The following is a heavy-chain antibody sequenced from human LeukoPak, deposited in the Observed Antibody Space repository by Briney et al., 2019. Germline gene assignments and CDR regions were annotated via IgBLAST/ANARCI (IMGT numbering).Heavy chain of an antibody. CDR1: GFTFRIFG. CDR2: NARSGIT. V-gene: IGHV3-48*04. CDR3: AITYDFGRGPPGDAFDN. Sequence: GGSLRLSCAASGFTFRIFGLNWVRQAPGKGPEWVSYNARSGITYYADSVQGRFTISRDDARESVFLQMDGLRVDDTAVYYCAITYDFGRGPPGDAFDNWGPGTWVIVSS. D-gene: IGHD3-3*01. J-gene: IGHJ3*02.